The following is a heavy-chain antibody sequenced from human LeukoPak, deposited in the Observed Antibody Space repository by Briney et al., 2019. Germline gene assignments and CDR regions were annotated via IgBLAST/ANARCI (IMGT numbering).Heavy chain of an antibody. V-gene: IGHV4-39*07. J-gene: IGHJ4*02. D-gene: IGHD3-22*01. CDR3: ARDEKDYDSSGYYDY. CDR1: GGSISSSSYY. CDR2: IYCSGST. Sequence: SETLSLTCTVSGGSISSSSYYWGWIRQPPGKGLEWIGSIYCSGSTYYNPSLKSRVTISVDTSKNQFSLKLSSVTAADTAVYYCARDEKDYDSSGYYDYWGQGTLVTVSS.